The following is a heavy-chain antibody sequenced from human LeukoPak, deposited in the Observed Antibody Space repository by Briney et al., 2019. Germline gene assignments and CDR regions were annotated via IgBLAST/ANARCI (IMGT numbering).Heavy chain of an antibody. Sequence: GGSLRLSCAASGFTFSDYYMSWIRQAPGRGLEWVSYISSGGSTIYYADSVKGRFTISRDNAKNSLYLQMNSLRAEDTAVYYCAGGSYGDYYFDYWGQGTLVTVSS. CDR1: GFTFSDYY. CDR3: AGGSYGDYYFDY. J-gene: IGHJ4*02. CDR2: ISSGGSTI. V-gene: IGHV3-11*01. D-gene: IGHD4-17*01.